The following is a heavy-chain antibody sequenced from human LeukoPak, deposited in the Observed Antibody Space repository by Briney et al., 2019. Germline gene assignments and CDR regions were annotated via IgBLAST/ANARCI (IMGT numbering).Heavy chain of an antibody. CDR1: GGSISSYY. D-gene: IGHD3-22*01. Sequence: PSETLSLTCTVSGGSISSYYWSWIRQPPGKGLEWIGYIYYSGSTNYNPSLKSRVTISVDTSKNQFSLKLSSVTAADTAVYYCARGYDGSGYYPPFFDYWGQGTLVTVSS. CDR3: ARGYDGSGYYPPFFDY. J-gene: IGHJ4*02. CDR2: IYYSGST. V-gene: IGHV4-59*01.